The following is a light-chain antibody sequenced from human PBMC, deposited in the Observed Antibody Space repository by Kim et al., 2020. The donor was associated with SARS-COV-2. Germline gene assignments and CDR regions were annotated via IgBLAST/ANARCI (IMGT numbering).Light chain of an antibody. V-gene: IGLV4-69*01. Sequence: QLVLTQSPSASASLGASVKLTCTLSSGHSRNAIAWHQQQPERGPRYLMKLNSDGSHTKGDGIPDRFSGSSSGAERYLTISSLQSEDEADYYCQTWDTGIHVLGGGTQLTVL. CDR2: LNSDGSH. CDR3: QTWDTGIHV. CDR1: SGHSRNA. J-gene: IGLJ3*02.